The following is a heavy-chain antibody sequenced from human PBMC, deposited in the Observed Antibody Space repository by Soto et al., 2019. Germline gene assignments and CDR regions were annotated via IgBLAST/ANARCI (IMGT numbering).Heavy chain of an antibody. Sequence: GGSLRLSCAAPGITFSNYAMNWVRQAPGKGLEWVAVIWYDGSNKNYADSVKGRFTISRDNSKNTLYLQMNSLRGEDTAVYYCARDQCITTFGVYSMYYYGMDVWGQGTTVTVSS. D-gene: IGHD3-3*01. CDR1: GITFSNYA. J-gene: IGHJ6*02. CDR3: ARDQCITTFGVYSMYYYGMDV. V-gene: IGHV3-33*08. CDR2: IWYDGSNK.